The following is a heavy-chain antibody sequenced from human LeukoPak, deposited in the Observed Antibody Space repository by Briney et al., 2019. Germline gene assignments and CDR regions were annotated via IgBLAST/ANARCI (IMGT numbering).Heavy chain of an antibody. D-gene: IGHD1-26*01. CDR3: ARDKIVGATHFDY. CDR2: IYYSGST. Sequence: PSETLSLTCTVSGGSISSYYWSWIRQPPGKGLEWIGYIYYSGSTNYNPSLKSRATISVGTSKNQFSLKLTSVTAADTAVYYCARDKIVGATHFDYWGQGTLVTVSS. CDR1: GGSISSYY. V-gene: IGHV4-59*01. J-gene: IGHJ4*02.